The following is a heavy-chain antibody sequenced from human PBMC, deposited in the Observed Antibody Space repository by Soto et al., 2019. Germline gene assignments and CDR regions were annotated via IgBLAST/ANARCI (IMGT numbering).Heavy chain of an antibody. V-gene: IGHV4-39*01. CDR3: ARTSTPDAYYDILTGYYFFDY. CDR2: IYYLGNT. D-gene: IGHD3-9*01. Sequence: PSETLSLTCSVSGGSISSSSSYWGWIRQPPGKGLEWVGSIYYLGNTYYNPSLGSRVTISVDTSKNQFSLKLSSVTAADTAVYYCARTSTPDAYYDILTGYYFFDYWGQGTLVTVSS. J-gene: IGHJ4*02. CDR1: GGSISSSSSY.